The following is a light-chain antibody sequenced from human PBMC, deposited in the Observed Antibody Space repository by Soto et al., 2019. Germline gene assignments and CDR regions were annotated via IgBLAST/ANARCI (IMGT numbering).Light chain of an antibody. CDR3: MQCTHWPPYT. CDR1: QSLVHTDGNTY. CDR2: EVS. Sequence: DVVLTQSPLSLPVTLGQPASISCRSSQSLVHTDGNTYLNWFHQRPGQSPRRLIYEVSNRDSGVPDRFSGSGSGTDFTLKISRVEAEDVGVYYCMQCTHWPPYTFGQGTKLEIK. J-gene: IGKJ2*01. V-gene: IGKV2-30*02.